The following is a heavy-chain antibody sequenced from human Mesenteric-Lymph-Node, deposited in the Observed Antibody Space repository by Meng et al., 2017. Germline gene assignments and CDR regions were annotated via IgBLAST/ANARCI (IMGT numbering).Heavy chain of an antibody. CDR3: ARSSSGYYYGGDY. Sequence: QVQLVRCGEEVKKPGSSVKVSCKVSGGTFSSYAISWVRQAPGQGLEWMGGIIPIFGTANYAQKFQGRVTITADESTSTAYMKLSSLRSEDTAVYYCARSSSGYYYGGDYWGQGTLVTVSS. CDR2: IIPIFGTA. D-gene: IGHD3-22*01. J-gene: IGHJ4*02. V-gene: IGHV1-69*01. CDR1: GGTFSSYA.